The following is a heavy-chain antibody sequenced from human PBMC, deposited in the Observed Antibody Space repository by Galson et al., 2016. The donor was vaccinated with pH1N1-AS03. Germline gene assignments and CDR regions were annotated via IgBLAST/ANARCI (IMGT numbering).Heavy chain of an antibody. J-gene: IGHJ5*02. CDR3: ERQFFRHSCGWDP. CDR1: GFSCGDYP. CDR2: ISSSGADI. V-gene: IGHV3-48*03. D-gene: IGHD3-3*01. Sequence: SLRLSCAASGFSCGDYPMNWVRQAPGKGLEWVSYISSSGADIFYADSVKGRFTISRDSAKNSLYLQMNSLRAEDTAFYYCERQFFRHSCGWDPWGQGTPVIVSS.